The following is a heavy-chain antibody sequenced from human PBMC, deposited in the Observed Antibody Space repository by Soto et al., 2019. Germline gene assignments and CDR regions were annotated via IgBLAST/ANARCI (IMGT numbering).Heavy chain of an antibody. V-gene: IGHV4-34*01. CDR1: GGSFSGYY. J-gene: IGHJ5*02. D-gene: IGHD3-3*01. CDR2: INHSGST. CDR3: ARAFLLAKGGWFDP. Sequence: SETLSLTCAVYGGSFSGYYWSWIRQPPGKGLEWIGEINHSGSTSYNPSLKGRVTISVDTSKNQFSLKLNSVTAADTAVYYCARAFLLAKGGWFDPWGQGTLVTVSS.